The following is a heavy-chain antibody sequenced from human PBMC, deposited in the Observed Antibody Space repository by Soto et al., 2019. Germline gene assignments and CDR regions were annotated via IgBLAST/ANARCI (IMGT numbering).Heavy chain of an antibody. CDR1: GYTFTSYY. J-gene: IGHJ6*02. D-gene: IGHD6-13*01. V-gene: IGHV1-46*01. CDR2: INPSGGST. CDR3: ARDYSSSWLDYYYYGMDV. Sequence: ASVKVSCKASGYTFTSYYMHWVRQAPGQGLEWMGIINPSGGSTSYAQKFQGRVTITADESTSTAYMELSSLRSEDTAVYYCARDYSSSWLDYYYYGMDVWGQGTTVTVSS.